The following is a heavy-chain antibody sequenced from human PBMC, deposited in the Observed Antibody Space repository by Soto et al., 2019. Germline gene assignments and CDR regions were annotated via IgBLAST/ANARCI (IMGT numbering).Heavy chain of an antibody. CDR3: AKAGSIAVAGTRDYYGMDV. J-gene: IGHJ6*02. V-gene: IGHV3-23*01. CDR2: ISGSGGST. CDR1: GFTFSSYA. D-gene: IGHD6-19*01. Sequence: PGGSLRLSCAASGFTFSSYAMSWVRQAPGKGLEWVSAISGSGGSTYYADSVKGRFTISRDNSKNTLYLQMNSLRAEDTAVYYCAKAGSIAVAGTRDYYGMDVWGQGTTVTVSS.